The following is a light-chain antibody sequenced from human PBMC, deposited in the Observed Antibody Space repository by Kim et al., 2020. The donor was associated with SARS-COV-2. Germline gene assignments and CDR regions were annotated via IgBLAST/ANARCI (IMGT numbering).Light chain of an antibody. CDR2: KAS. J-gene: IGKJ2*01. CDR1: QSVSTW. V-gene: IGKV1-5*03. CDR3: QQYYSSST. Sequence: DIQMAQSPSTLSASIGDRVTITCRASQSVSTWLAWYQQKPGKAPKLLIYKASSLESGVPSRFSGSGSGTEFTLTISSLQPDDLATYYCQQYYSSSTFGQGTKLEI.